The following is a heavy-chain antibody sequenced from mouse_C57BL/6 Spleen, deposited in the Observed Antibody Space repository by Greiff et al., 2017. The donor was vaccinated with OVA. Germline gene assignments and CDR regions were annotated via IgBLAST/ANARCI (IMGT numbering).Heavy chain of an antibody. J-gene: IGHJ3*01. CDR2: IYPRSGNT. V-gene: IGHV1-81*01. Sequence: VQLQQSGAELARPGASVKLSCKASGYTFTSYGISWVKQRTGQGLEWIGEIYPRSGNTYYNEKFKGKATLTADKSSSTAYLELRSLTSEDAAVYCCARNTAQATWLLDWGKGTLVTVSA. CDR3: ARNTAQATWLLD. D-gene: IGHD3-2*02. CDR1: GYTFTSYG.